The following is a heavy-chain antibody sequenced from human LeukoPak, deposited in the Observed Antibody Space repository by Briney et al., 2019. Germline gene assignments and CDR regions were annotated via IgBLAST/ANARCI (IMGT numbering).Heavy chain of an antibody. CDR2: IYYSGST. Sequence: PSETLSLTCTVSGDSISSYYWSWIRQPPGKGLEWIGYIYYSGSTNYNPSLKSRVTISVDTSKNQFSLKLSSVTAADTAVYYCARALWRGYSYGWVDYWGQGTLVTVSS. D-gene: IGHD5-18*01. CDR3: ARALWRGYSYGWVDY. J-gene: IGHJ4*02. V-gene: IGHV4-59*01. CDR1: GDSISSYY.